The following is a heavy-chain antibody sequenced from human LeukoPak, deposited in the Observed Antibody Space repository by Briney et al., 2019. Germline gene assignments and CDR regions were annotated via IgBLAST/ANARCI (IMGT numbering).Heavy chain of an antibody. J-gene: IGHJ4*02. D-gene: IGHD6-19*01. CDR2: IYPTDSDT. V-gene: IGHV5-51*01. CDR3: ARRSVADDN. Sequence: ESLKISCKASGYSFTSYWIGWVRQMPGKGLEWIGIIYPTDSDTIYNPSFEGQVTISADKSITTAYLQWSSLKASDTAIYYCARRSVADDNWGQGTLVTVSS. CDR1: GYSFTSYW.